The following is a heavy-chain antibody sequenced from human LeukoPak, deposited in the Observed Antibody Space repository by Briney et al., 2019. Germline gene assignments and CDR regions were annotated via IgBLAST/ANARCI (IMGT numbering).Heavy chain of an antibody. CDR3: ARDTTGIVGATDGPDAFDI. CDR2: TYYGSTRYN. V-gene: IGHV6-1*01. D-gene: IGHD1-26*01. Sequence: QTLSLTCAISGDSVSSNSTAWNWIRQSPWRGREWRVRTYYGSTRYNDYAVSVKSRITINPDTSKNQFSLKLSSVTAADTAVYYCARDTTGIVGATDGPDAFDIWGQGTMVTVSS. J-gene: IGHJ3*02. CDR1: GDSVSSNSTA.